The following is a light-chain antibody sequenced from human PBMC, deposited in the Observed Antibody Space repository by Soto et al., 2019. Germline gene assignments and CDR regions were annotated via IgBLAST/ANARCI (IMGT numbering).Light chain of an antibody. CDR3: QQYYSFPFT. CDR1: QSVLWTSNNKNY. Sequence: DFVMTQSPGSLAVSLGERATINCRSDQSVLWTSNNKNYLAWYQQKPGQPPKLLIHWASARESGVPDRFSGSGSVTDFTRTISSLQAEDGAVYYCQQYYSFPFTFGPGTKVDIK. J-gene: IGKJ3*01. V-gene: IGKV4-1*01. CDR2: WAS.